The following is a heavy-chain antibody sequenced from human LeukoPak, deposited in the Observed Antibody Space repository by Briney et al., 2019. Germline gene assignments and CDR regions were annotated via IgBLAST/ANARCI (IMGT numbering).Heavy chain of an antibody. CDR3: ALYCSGGSCYSMGGAFDI. V-gene: IGHV3-23*01. J-gene: IGHJ3*02. D-gene: IGHD2-15*01. Sequence: VGSLRLSCAASGFTSRRYDMSWVRQAPGKGLEWVSAISGNGDSTYYVDSVKGRFTISRDNSKNTLYLQMNSLRAEDTAVYYCALYCSGGSCYSMGGAFDIWGQGTVVTVSS. CDR1: GFTSRRYD. CDR2: ISGNGDST.